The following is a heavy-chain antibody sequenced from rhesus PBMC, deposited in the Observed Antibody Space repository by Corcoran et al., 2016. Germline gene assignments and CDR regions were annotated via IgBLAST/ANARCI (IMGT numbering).Heavy chain of an antibody. Sequence: EVQLVESGGGLVQPGGSLRLSCAASGFTFSNYWMSGVRQAPGKGLDWVGRIKKQADCGNAAYAEPVKGRFTISRDDSKNPLYLQMNSRKTEAQAVYSGTRVGYGSNLFWGQGVLVTVSS. V-gene: IGHV3-16*02. CDR2: IKKQADCGNA. CDR1: GFTFSNYW. J-gene: IGHJ4*01. D-gene: IGHD4-29*01. CDR3: TRVGYGSNLF.